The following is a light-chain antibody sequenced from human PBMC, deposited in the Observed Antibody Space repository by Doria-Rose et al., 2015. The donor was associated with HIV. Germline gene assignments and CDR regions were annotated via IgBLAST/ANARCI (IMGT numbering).Light chain of an antibody. CDR3: QSADSSGTYV. J-gene: IGLJ1*01. Sequence: TCSGDALPKQYAYWYQQKPGQAPVLVIYKDSERPSGIPERFSGSSSGTTVTLTISGVRAEDEADYHCQSADSSGTYVFGTGTKVTVL. CDR2: KDS. CDR1: ALPKQY. V-gene: IGLV3-25*03.